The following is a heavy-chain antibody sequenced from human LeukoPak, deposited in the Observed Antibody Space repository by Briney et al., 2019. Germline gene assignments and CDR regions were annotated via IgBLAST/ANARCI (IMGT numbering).Heavy chain of an antibody. J-gene: IGHJ4*02. Sequence: PEGSLRLSCAASGFTFSSYAMHWVRQAPGKGLEWVAVISYDGSNKYYADSVKGRFTISRDNSKNTLYLQMNSLRAEDTAVYYCARAGKGWEILWFGELSLTNYFDYWGQGTLVTVSS. CDR1: GFTFSSYA. CDR2: ISYDGSNK. CDR3: ARAGKGWEILWFGELSLTNYFDY. D-gene: IGHD3-10*01. V-gene: IGHV3-30-3*01.